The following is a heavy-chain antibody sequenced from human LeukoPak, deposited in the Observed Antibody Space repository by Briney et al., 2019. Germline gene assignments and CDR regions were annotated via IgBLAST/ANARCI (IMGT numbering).Heavy chain of an antibody. V-gene: IGHV3-21*01. CDR2: ISSSSSYI. J-gene: IGHJ1*01. D-gene: IGHD2-2*03. Sequence: GGSLRLSCAASGFTFSSYSMNWVRQAPGKGLEWVSSISSSSSYIYYADSVKGRFTISRDNAKNSLYPQMNSLRAEDTAVYYCARDDVGYCSSTSCSPGKYFQHWGQGTLVTVSS. CDR3: ARDDVGYCSSTSCSPGKYFQH. CDR1: GFTFSSYS.